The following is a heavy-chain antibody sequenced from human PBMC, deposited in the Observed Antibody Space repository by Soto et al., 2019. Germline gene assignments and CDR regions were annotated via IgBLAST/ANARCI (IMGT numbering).Heavy chain of an antibody. CDR3: ARTGGGMAARPLEY. J-gene: IGHJ4*02. V-gene: IGHV1-18*04. D-gene: IGHD6-6*01. Sequence: QVQLVQSGGEVKKPGASVEVSCRTSGYMFTTYGMSWVRQAPGQGLEWMAWISAYNGNKKYAQKFQGRVTMPTDTSTSTVSMELPNLTSDDTGTYFCARTGGGMAARPLEYWGQGTLVTVSS. CDR2: ISAYNGNK. CDR1: GYMFTTYG.